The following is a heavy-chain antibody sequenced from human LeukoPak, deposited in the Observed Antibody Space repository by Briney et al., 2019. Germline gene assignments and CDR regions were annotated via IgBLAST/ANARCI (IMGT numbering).Heavy chain of an antibody. CDR3: ARGENEYSGYEKSFDY. CDR2: INHSGST. CDR1: GGSFSGYY. J-gene: IGHJ4*02. V-gene: IGHV4-34*01. D-gene: IGHD5-12*01. Sequence: SETLSLTCAVYGGSFSGYYWSWIRQPPGKGLEWIGEINHSGSTNYNPSLKSRVTISVDTSKNQFSLKLSSVTAADTAVYYCARGENEYSGYEKSFDYWGQGTLVTVSS.